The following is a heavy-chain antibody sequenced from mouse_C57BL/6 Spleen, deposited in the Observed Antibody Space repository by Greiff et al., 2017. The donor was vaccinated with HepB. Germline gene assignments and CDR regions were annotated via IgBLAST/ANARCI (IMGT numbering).Heavy chain of an antibody. CDR2: IYPGDGDT. CDR1: GYAFSSYW. V-gene: IGHV1-80*01. CDR3: ARPHYDYDHAMDY. Sequence: QVQLQQSGAELVKPGASVKISCKASGYAFSSYWMNWVKQRPGKGLEWIGQIYPGDGDTNYNGKFKGKATLTADKSSSTAYMQLSSLTSEDSAVYFCARPHYDYDHAMDYWGQGTSVTVSS. D-gene: IGHD2-4*01. J-gene: IGHJ4*01.